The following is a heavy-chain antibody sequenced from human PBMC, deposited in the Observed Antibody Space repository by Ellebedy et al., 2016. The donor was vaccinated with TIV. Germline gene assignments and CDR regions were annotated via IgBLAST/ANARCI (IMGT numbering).Heavy chain of an antibody. Sequence: PGGSLRLSCAASGFTFSSYTMNWVRQAPGKGLEWVSSISGSSTYIYYADSVKGRFAISRDNAKNSLYLQMNSLRAEDTAVYYWARKVPAPTTVPPNWYFDLWGRGTLVTVSS. CDR3: ARKVPAPTTVPPNWYFDL. V-gene: IGHV3-21*01. J-gene: IGHJ2*01. CDR1: GFTFSSYT. CDR2: ISGSSTYI. D-gene: IGHD4-17*01.